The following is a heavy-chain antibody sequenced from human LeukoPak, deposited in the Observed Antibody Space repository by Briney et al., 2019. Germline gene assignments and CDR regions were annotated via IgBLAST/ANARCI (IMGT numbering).Heavy chain of an antibody. J-gene: IGHJ4*02. CDR3: ARSGHSSGYFHY. Sequence: SETLSLTCTVSGYSISSGYYWGWIRQPPGKGLEWIGSIYHSGSTYYNPSLKSRITISVDTSKNQFSLKLSSVTAADTAVYYCARSGHSSGYFHYWGQGTLVTVSS. V-gene: IGHV4-38-2*02. CDR1: GYSISSGYY. D-gene: IGHD3-22*01. CDR2: IYHSGST.